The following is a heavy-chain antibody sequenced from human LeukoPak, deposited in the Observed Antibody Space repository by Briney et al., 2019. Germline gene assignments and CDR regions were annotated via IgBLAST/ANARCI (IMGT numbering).Heavy chain of an antibody. V-gene: IGHV3-48*01. CDR1: AFPFIEYS. CDR3: ARDHNYAFDN. J-gene: IGHJ4*02. CDR2: IGIDSGTT. D-gene: IGHD1-1*01. Sequence: GGSLRLSCTASAFPFIEYSMNWVRQAPGKGLEWTSYIGIDSGTTKYADSVRGRFTISADKAKNSLYLQMNSLRVEDTAVYYCARDHNYAFDNWGQGTLVSVAS.